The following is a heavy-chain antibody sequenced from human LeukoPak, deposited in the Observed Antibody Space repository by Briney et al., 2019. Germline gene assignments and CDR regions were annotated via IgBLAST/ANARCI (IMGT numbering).Heavy chain of an antibody. Sequence: SETLSLTCTVSGGSLSGYYWNWIRQPPGRGLEWLGYIYYRGSATYNPSLRTRVTISVDTSKNQFSLELTSVTAADTAVYYCARGYGSGSYYPTFDYWGQGTLVTVSS. CDR2: IYYRGSA. D-gene: IGHD3-10*01. J-gene: IGHJ4*02. CDR1: GGSLSGYY. CDR3: ARGYGSGSYYPTFDY. V-gene: IGHV4-59*08.